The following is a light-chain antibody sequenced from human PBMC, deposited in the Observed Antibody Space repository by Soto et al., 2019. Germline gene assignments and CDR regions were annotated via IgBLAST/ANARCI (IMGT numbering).Light chain of an antibody. CDR3: QQYGSSSWT. J-gene: IGKJ1*01. CDR2: DAS. CDR1: QSVVRN. Sequence: EIVMTQSPATLSVSPGERVTLSCRASQSVVRNLAWYQQKPGQAPRLLIYDASIRATGIPDRYSGSGSGTQFTLTISRLEPEDFAVYYCQQYGSSSWTFGQGTKVEIK. V-gene: IGKV3-15*01.